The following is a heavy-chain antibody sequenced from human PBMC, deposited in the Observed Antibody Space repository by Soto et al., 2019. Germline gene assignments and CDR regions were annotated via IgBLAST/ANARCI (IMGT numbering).Heavy chain of an antibody. CDR1: GGSFRTYS. Sequence: QVQLLQSGAEVKKPGSSVRVSCEASGGSFRTYSISWVRQAPGQGLEWMGEIIPIFGTVNYAQKFQGRVTITPDEPTPTVYMDLRSLRSEDTAVYYCAKGAVAGTPTSYYYYGMDVWAKGPRSPSP. D-gene: IGHD6-19*01. V-gene: IGHV1-69*05. CDR2: IIPIFGTV. J-gene: IGHJ6*02. CDR3: AKGAVAGTPTSYYYYGMDV.